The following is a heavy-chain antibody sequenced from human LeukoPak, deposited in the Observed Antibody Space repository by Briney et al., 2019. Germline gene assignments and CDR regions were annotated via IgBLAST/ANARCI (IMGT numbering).Heavy chain of an antibody. D-gene: IGHD3-22*01. CDR2: ISGSGGST. Sequence: GGSLRLSCAASGFTFSSYAMSWVRQAPGKGLEWVSAISGSGGSTYYADSVKGRFTISRDSSKNTLYLQMNSLRAEDTAVYYCAKDRYYDSSGCPGDYWGQGSLVTVSS. CDR3: AKDRYYDSSGCPGDY. CDR1: GFTFSSYA. V-gene: IGHV3-23*01. J-gene: IGHJ4*02.